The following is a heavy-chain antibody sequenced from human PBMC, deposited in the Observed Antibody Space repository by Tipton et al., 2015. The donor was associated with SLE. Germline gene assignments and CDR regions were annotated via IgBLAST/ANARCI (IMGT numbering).Heavy chain of an antibody. CDR1: GTSFGDYY. J-gene: IGHJ6*02. CDR3: ARDYGDPRGFSYYGMDV. V-gene: IGHV4-34*01. Sequence: TLSLTCAVYGTSFGDYYWSWIRQSPGKGLEWIGEINHFEATNYNPSLKSRLTISLDTSKNQFSMKLSSVTAADTAVYYCARDYGDPRGFSYYGMDVWGQGTTVTVSS. D-gene: IGHD4-17*01. CDR2: INHFEAT.